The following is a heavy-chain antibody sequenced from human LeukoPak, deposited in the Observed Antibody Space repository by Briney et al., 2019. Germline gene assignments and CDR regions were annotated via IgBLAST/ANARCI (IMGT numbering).Heavy chain of an antibody. CDR1: GFTFSSYA. J-gene: IGHJ6*03. V-gene: IGHV3-30*04. Sequence: PGRSLRLSCAASGFTFSSYAMHWVRQAPGKGLEWVAVISYDGSNKYYAGSVKGRFTISRDNSKNTLYLQMNSLRAEDTAVYYCAREGIIWSLSTFYYMDVWGKGTTVTVSS. CDR2: ISYDGSNK. CDR3: AREGIIWSLSTFYYMDV. D-gene: IGHD3-10*01.